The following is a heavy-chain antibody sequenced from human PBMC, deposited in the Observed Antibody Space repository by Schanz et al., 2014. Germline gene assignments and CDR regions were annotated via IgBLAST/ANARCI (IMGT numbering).Heavy chain of an antibody. CDR1: GDSISSGGYY. V-gene: IGHV4-31*03. CDR2: IYYSGNT. Sequence: QVQLQESGPGLVKPSQTLSLTCTVSGDSISSGGYYWSWIRQHPGKGLEWIGYIYYSGNTYYNPSLKSRVTISVDRSKNQISLNLSSATAADTAVYYCARDRGHGDLPGDIWGQGTMVTVSS. CDR3: ARDRGHGDLPGDI. D-gene: IGHD4-17*01. J-gene: IGHJ3*02.